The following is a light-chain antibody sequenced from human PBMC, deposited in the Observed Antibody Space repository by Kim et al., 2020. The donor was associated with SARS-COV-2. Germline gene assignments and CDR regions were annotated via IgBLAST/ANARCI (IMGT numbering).Light chain of an antibody. Sequence: QSVVTQPASVSGSPGQSITISCTGTTSDFGGYNYVSWYQQHPGKAPKLIIYEVNDRPPGVSNRFSGYKSGNTASLTISGLQAEDEADYYCSSYTSTSTLVFGTGTKVTVL. V-gene: IGLV2-14*01. CDR3: SSYTSTSTLV. CDR2: EVN. CDR1: TSDFGGYNY. J-gene: IGLJ1*01.